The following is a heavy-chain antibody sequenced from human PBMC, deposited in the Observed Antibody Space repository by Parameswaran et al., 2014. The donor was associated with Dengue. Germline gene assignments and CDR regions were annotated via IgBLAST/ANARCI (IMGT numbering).Heavy chain of an antibody. J-gene: IGHJ4*02. D-gene: IGHD6-13*01. Sequence: WIRQPQEGLEYVSAISSNGGSTYYADSVKGRFTISRDNSKNTVYLQMSSLRAEDTGVYYCVKGAQAYIGAAGIDYWGQGTLVTVSS. V-gene: IGHV3-64D*06. CDR3: VKGAQAYIGAAGIDY. CDR2: ISSNGGST.